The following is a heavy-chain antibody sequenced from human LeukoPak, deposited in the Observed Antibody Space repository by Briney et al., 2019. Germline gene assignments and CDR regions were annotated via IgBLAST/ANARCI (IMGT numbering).Heavy chain of an antibody. J-gene: IGHJ2*01. CDR2: ISPIFGTA. V-gene: IGHV1-69*05. CDR1: GGTFSSYA. CDR3: ARDRKWGSSWQKYWYFDL. Sequence: ASVKVSCKASGGTFSSYAISLVRQARGQGLEWMGGISPIFGTANYAQKFQGRVTITTDESTSTAYMELSSLRSEDTAVYYCARDRKWGSSWQKYWYFDLWGRGTLVTVSS. D-gene: IGHD6-13*01.